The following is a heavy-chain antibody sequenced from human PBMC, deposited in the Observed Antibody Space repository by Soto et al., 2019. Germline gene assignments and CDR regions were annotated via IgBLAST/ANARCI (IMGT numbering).Heavy chain of an antibody. J-gene: IGHJ4*02. CDR3: ARGGDYGDYIGYDY. CDR1: GFTFSSYA. CDR2: ISYDGSNK. V-gene: IGHV3-30-3*01. D-gene: IGHD4-17*01. Sequence: GGSLRLSCAASGFTFSSYAMHWVRQAPGKGLEWVAIISYDGSNKYYADSVKGRFTISRDNSKNTLYLQMNSLRAEDTAVYYCARGGDYGDYIGYDYWGQGTLVTVSS.